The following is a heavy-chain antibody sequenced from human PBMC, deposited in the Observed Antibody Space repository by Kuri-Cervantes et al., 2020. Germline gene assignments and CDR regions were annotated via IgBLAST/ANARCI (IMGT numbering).Heavy chain of an antibody. D-gene: IGHD5-18*01. CDR2: IYNSGYT. CDR3: ARAESGYSYGNFDY. Sequence: SETLSLTCTVSGDSISTSSYYWGWVRQPPGKGLERIGTIYNSGYTSYNPSLKSRVTISVDTSKNQFSLKLSSVTAADTAVYYCARAESGYSYGNFDYWGQGTLVTVSS. J-gene: IGHJ4*02. CDR1: GDSISTSSYY. V-gene: IGHV4-39*07.